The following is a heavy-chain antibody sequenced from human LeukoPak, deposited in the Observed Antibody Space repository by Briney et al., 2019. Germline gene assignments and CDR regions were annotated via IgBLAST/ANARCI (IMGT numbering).Heavy chain of an antibody. CDR1: GFTFDDYG. Sequence: GGSLRLSCAASGFTFDDYGMSWVRQAPGKGLEWVSGINWNGGSTGYAVSVKGRFTISRDNAKNSLYLQMNSLRAEDTALYYCARDYSPGRSSTSCYDYWGQGTLVTVSS. V-gene: IGHV3-20*04. CDR2: INWNGGST. CDR3: ARDYSPGRSSTSCYDY. D-gene: IGHD2-2*01. J-gene: IGHJ4*02.